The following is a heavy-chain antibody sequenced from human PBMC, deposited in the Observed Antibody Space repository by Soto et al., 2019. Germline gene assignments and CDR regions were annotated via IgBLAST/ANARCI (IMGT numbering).Heavy chain of an antibody. CDR2: IRFDGSNI. V-gene: IGHV3-33*01. CDR3: ARAGWYRFDY. Sequence: PGGSLRLSCAASAVTFTGYGMHWVRQAPGKGLEWVAVIRFDGSNIYYADSVKGRFTISRDNARNMFYLQMNSLRVEDTAVYYCARAGWYRFDYWGQGTLVTVSS. D-gene: IGHD6-19*01. J-gene: IGHJ4*02. CDR1: AVTFTGYG.